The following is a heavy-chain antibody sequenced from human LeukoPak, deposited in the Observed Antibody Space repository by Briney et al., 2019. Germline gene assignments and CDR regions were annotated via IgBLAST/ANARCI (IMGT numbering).Heavy chain of an antibody. CDR3: ARDRLGYCTNGVCGYFDY. V-gene: IGHV3-23*01. CDR1: GFTFSSYA. D-gene: IGHD2-8*01. CDR2: ISGSGGST. J-gene: IGHJ4*02. Sequence: GGSLRLSCAASGFTFSSYAMSWVCQAPGRGLEWVSAISGSGGSTYYADSVKGRFTISRDNSKNTLYLQMNSLRAEDTAVYYCARDRLGYCTNGVCGYFDYWGQGTLVTVSS.